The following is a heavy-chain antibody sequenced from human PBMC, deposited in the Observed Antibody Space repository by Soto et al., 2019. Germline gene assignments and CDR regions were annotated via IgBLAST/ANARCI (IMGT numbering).Heavy chain of an antibody. CDR3: AKDMSFGLQEQLVREEYEHWFDP. D-gene: IGHD6-6*01. CDR2: ISWNSGSI. V-gene: IGHV3-9*01. Sequence: GGSLRLSCAASGFTFDDYAMHWVRQAPGKGLEWVSGISWNSGSIGYADSVKGRFTISRDNAKNSLYLQMNSLRAEDTALYYCAKDMSFGLQEQLVREEYEHWFDPRAQRTLVTVSS. CDR1: GFTFDDYA. J-gene: IGHJ5*02.